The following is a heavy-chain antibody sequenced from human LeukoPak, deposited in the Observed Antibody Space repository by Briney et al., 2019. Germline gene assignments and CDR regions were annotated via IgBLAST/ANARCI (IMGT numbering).Heavy chain of an antibody. J-gene: IGHJ4*02. Sequence: PGGSLRLSCAASGFTFSDLFLDWVRQAPGKGLEWVGRTKNKAYSYTTEYAASVKGRFTISRDDSKNSLYLQMNSLKTEDTAVYYCASIRGVFGYWGQGTLVTVSS. CDR1: GFTFSDLF. D-gene: IGHD3-10*01. V-gene: IGHV3-72*01. CDR3: ASIRGVFGY. CDR2: TKNKAYSYTT.